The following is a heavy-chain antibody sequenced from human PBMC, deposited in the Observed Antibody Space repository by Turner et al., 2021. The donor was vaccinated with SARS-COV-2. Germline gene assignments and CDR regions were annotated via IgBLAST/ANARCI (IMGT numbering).Heavy chain of an antibody. CDR2: ISGSGGTT. V-gene: IGHV3-23*01. CDR3: AKADRVMIVVVITLFDY. J-gene: IGHJ4*02. Sequence: EVQLLESGGGVVQPGGSLRLSCAAAGVTFSSYAMSWVRQAPGKGLEWVSAISGSGGTTYYADSVKGRFTISRDNSKNTLFLQMNSLRAEDTAVYYCAKADRVMIVVVITLFDYWGQGTLVTVSS. CDR1: GVTFSSYA. D-gene: IGHD3-22*01.